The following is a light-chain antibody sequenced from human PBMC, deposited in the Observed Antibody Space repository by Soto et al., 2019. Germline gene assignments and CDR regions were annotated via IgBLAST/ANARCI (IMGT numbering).Light chain of an antibody. Sequence: DVQMTQSPSSLSASVGDRVTITCRASQGISNDLTWFQQQPGKTPKSLIYDASTLQSGVPSRFSGSGSWTEFTLTISSLQPEDFGTYYCLQYTTHPFTFGPGTKVDVK. J-gene: IGKJ3*01. CDR1: QGISND. CDR3: LQYTTHPFT. V-gene: IGKV1-16*01. CDR2: DAS.